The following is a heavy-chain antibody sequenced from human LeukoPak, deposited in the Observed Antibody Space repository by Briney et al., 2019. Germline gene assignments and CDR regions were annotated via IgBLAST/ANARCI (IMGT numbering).Heavy chain of an antibody. CDR1: GFTFSSYA. CDR2: ISGSGGST. J-gene: IGHJ4*02. CDR3: ARTDESFFWSGYYTFGY. Sequence: GGSLRLSCAASGFTFSSYAMSWVRQAPGKGLEWVSAISGSGGSTYYADSVKGRFTISRDNSKNTLYLQMNSLRAEDTAVYYCARTDESFFWSGYYTFGYWGQGTLVTVSS. V-gene: IGHV3-23*01. D-gene: IGHD3-3*01.